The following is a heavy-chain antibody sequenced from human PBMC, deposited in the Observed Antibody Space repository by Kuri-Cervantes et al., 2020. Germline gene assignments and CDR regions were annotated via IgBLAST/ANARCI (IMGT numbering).Heavy chain of an antibody. J-gene: IGHJ5*02. Sequence: GSLRLSCAVYGGSFSGYYWSWIRQPPGKGLEWIGEINHSGSTNYNPSLKSRVTISVDTSKNQFYLKLRSVTAADTAVYYCARRHTELRLGELYWFDPWGQGTLVTVSS. CDR2: INHSGST. CDR3: ARRHTELRLGELYWFDP. V-gene: IGHV4-34*01. D-gene: IGHD3-16*01. CDR1: GGSFSGYY.